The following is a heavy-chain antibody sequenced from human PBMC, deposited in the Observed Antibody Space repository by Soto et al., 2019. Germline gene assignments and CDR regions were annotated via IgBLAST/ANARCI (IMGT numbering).Heavy chain of an antibody. D-gene: IGHD2-21*01. CDR2: IYYSGST. CDR3: AREGIAGNFDY. Sequence: QVQLQESGPGLVKPSQTLSLTCTVSGGSISSGGYYWSWIRQHPGKGLEWIGYIYYSGSTYYNPSLNSRVTTSVDTAKNQFSLKLSSVTAADTAVYYCAREGIAGNFDYWGQGTLVTVSS. CDR1: GGSISSGGYY. J-gene: IGHJ4*02. V-gene: IGHV4-31*03.